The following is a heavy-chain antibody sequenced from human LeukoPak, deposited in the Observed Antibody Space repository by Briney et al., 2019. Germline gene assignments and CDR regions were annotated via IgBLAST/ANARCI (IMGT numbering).Heavy chain of an antibody. CDR3: ARERGSGSYRYFDY. CDR2: IIPIFGTA. V-gene: IGHV1-69*01. Sequence: RASVKVSCKASGGTFSSYAISWVRQAPGQGLEWMGGIIPIFGTANYAQKFQGRVTITADESTSTAYMELSSLRSEDTAVYYCARERGSGSYRYFDYWGQGTLVTVSS. D-gene: IGHD1-26*01. CDR1: GGTFSSYA. J-gene: IGHJ4*02.